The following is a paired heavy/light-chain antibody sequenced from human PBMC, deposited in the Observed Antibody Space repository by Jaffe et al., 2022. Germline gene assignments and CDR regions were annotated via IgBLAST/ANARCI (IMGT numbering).Heavy chain of an antibody. D-gene: IGHD1-1*01. CDR1: GFTLNNYD. CDR3: AKGFVMGTKRNDH. V-gene: IGHV3-23*01. J-gene: IGHJ4*02. CDR2: ISSTT. Sequence: EVQLLESGGGLVQPGGSLRLSCAVSGFTLNNYDMSWVRQAPGKGLEWVSGISSTTYYADSVKGRFTISRDNFKNTLDLQMNSLRVEDTALYYCAKGFVMGTKRNDHWGQGTLVTVSS.
Light chain of an antibody. Sequence: DIQMTQSPSSLSASVGDRVTITCRASQDISIHLAWFQQKPGKAPKSLIYAASSLQSGVPAKFSGSGAGTDFTLTISSLQPEDFATYYCQQYISYPITFGQGTRLEIK. CDR2: AAS. V-gene: IGKV1-16*02. CDR3: QQYISYPIT. J-gene: IGKJ5*01. CDR1: QDISIH.